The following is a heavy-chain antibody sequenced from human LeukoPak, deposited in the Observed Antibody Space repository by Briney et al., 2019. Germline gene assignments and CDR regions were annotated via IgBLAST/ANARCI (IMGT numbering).Heavy chain of an antibody. CDR2: IYDSAST. Sequence: SETLSLTCTVSGGSISSYFWSWIRQPPGKGLEWIGYIYDSASTNYNPSFKSRVTISVDTPKNQFSLKLSSVTAADTAVYYCASGYSSGWHGVWGQGTLVTVSS. CDR1: GGSISSYF. D-gene: IGHD6-19*01. CDR3: ASGYSSGWHGV. V-gene: IGHV4-59*08. J-gene: IGHJ4*02.